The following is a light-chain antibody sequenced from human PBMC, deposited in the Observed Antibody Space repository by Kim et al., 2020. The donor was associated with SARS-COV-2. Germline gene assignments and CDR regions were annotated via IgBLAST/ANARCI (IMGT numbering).Light chain of an antibody. CDR2: QDV. J-gene: IGLJ2*01. CDR3: QSADTSGTSVL. CDR1: AMSKQY. Sequence: PGQTATITCSGHAMSKQYSYWYQQKPGQAPVLTIYQDVERPSGIPERFSGSTSGTTVTLTIIAVQAEDEADYYCQSADTSGTSVLFGGGTRLTVL. V-gene: IGLV3-25*03.